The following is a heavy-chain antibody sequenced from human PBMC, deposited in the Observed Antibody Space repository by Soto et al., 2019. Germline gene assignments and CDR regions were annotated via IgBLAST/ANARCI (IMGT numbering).Heavy chain of an antibody. CDR2: ISGSGGST. V-gene: IGHV3-23*01. CDR3: AKDRFPYEFDGA. D-gene: IGHD3-3*01. J-gene: IGHJ5*02. Sequence: EVQLLESGGGLVQPGGSLRLSCAASGFTFSSYAMSWVRQAPGKGLEWVSAISGSGGSTHYTDSVKGRFTISSDNSKNTLYLQVNSLRAEDTAVYYCAKDRFPYEFDGAWGQGTLVTVSS. CDR1: GFTFSSYA.